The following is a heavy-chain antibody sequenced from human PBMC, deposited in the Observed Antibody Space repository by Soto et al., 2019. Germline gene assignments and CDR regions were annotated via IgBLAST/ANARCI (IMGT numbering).Heavy chain of an antibody. J-gene: IGHJ4*02. Sequence: EVRLVESGGDLVQPGGSLRLSCTASGFTFSASNMNWVRQAPGKGPEWVAHITSTSEIMSYADSVEGRFTVSRDNAKNSMYLQLSSLRAEDTAVYYCVRDWWSTVSYYWGQGTLVTVSS. V-gene: IGHV3-48*01. CDR1: GFTFSASN. D-gene: IGHD2-15*01. CDR3: VRDWWSTVSYY. CDR2: ITSTSEIM.